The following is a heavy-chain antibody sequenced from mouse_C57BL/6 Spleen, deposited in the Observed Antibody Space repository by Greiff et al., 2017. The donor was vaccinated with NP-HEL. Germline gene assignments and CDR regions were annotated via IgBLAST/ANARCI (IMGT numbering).Heavy chain of an antibody. J-gene: IGHJ2*01. CDR1: GFTFTDYY. Sequence: EVQVVESGGGLVQPGGSLSLSCAASGFTFTDYYMSWVRQPPGKALEWLGFIRNKANGYTTEYSASVKGRFTISRDNSQSILYLQMNALRAEDSATYYCARYGGNHDYWGQGTTLTVSS. CDR2: IRNKANGYTT. CDR3: ARYGGNHDY. D-gene: IGHD2-1*01. V-gene: IGHV7-3*01.